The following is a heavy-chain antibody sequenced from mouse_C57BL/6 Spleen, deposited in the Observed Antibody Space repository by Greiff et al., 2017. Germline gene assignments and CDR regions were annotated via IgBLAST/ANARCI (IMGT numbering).Heavy chain of an antibody. CDR1: GYTFTDYN. J-gene: IGHJ3*01. V-gene: IGHV1-22*01. CDR3: AVRFAY. Sequence: EVQLQQSGPELVKPGASVTMSCKASGYTFTDYNMHWVKQTPGQSLEWIGYINPNTGGTSYNQKFKGKATLTVNKSSSTAYMELRSLTSEDSAVYNCAVRFAYWGQGTLVTVSA. CDR2: INPNTGGT.